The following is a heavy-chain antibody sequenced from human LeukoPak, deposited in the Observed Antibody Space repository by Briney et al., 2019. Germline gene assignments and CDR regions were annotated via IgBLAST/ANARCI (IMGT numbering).Heavy chain of an antibody. CDR2: LSGSGITT. CDR1: GFTFSNSA. J-gene: IGHJ4*01. CDR3: AKGIYSSGWSYFDY. V-gene: IGHV3-23*01. D-gene: IGHD6-19*01. Sequence: GGSLRLSCAASGFTFSNSAMSWVRQAPGKGLEWVSTLSGSGITTYYADSVKGRFTISRDNSKNTLYLQMNSLRAEDTAVYYCAKGIYSSGWSYFDYRGHGTLVTVSS.